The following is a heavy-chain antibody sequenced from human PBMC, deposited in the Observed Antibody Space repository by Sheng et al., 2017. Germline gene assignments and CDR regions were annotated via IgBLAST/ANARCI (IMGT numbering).Heavy chain of an antibody. CDR2: IYYSGST. Sequence: QVQLRGSGPGLVKPSETLSLTCSVSGYSISSGYYWGWIRQPPGKGLEWIGSIYYSGSTYYSPSLKSRVTISADTSKNQFSLKLSSVTAADTAVYYCVRGTVVAATDYWGQGTLVTVSS. D-gene: IGHD2-15*01. J-gene: IGHJ4*02. V-gene: IGHV4-38-2*02. CDR1: GYSISSGYY. CDR3: VRGTVVAATDY.